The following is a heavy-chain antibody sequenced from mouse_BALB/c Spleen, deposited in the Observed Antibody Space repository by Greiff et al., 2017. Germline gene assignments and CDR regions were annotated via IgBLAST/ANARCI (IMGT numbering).Heavy chain of an antibody. CDR3: TPLWGFAY. J-gene: IGHJ3*01. Sequence: DVMLVESGGGLVKPGGSLKLSCAASGFTFSSYTMSWVRQTPEKRLEWVATISSGGSYTYYPDSVKGRFTISRDNAKNTLYLQMSSLKSEDTAMYYCTPLWGFAYWGQGTLVTVSA. D-gene: IGHD1-1*02. V-gene: IGHV5-6-4*01. CDR2: ISSGGSYT. CDR1: GFTFSSYT.